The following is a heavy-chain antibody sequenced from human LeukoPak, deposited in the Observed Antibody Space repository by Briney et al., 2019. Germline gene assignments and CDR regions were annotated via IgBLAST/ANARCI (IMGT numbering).Heavy chain of an antibody. V-gene: IGHV4-59*01. CDR1: GGSISSYY. D-gene: IGHD6-19*01. J-gene: IGHJ6*02. Sequence: SETLSLTCTVSGGSISSYYWSWIRQPPGKGLEWIGYIHYSGDTNYNPSLKSRATSSVDTSKNQFSLNLSSVTAADTAVYFCARVKVAGAYHYYGMDVWGQGTTVTVSS. CDR2: IHYSGDT. CDR3: ARVKVAGAYHYYGMDV.